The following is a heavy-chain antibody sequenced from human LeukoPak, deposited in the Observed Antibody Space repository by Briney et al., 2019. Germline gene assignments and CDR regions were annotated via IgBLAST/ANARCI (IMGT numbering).Heavy chain of an antibody. CDR3: AREYQVTARFDP. Sequence: GGSLRLSCAASGFTFSSYWMHWLRQAPGKGLAWVSRINSDGSSITHADSVKGRFTISRDNAKNTLYLQINSLRAEDTAVYYCAREYQVTARFDPRGQGILVTVSS. V-gene: IGHV3-74*01. CDR2: INSDGSSI. D-gene: IGHD2-21*02. J-gene: IGHJ5*02. CDR1: GFTFSSYW.